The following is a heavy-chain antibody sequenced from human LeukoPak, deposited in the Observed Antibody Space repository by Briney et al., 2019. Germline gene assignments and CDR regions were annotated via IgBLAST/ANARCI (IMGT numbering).Heavy chain of an antibody. V-gene: IGHV3-23*01. CDR3: ARGLSAIVY. CDR2: ISGSGGTT. D-gene: IGHD2-15*01. J-gene: IGHJ4*02. Sequence: GGSLRLSCAASRFTFSSYAMTWVRQPPGKGLEWVAAISGSGGTTYYADFAKGRFSISRDNSENTLYLQMYSLRAEDTAVYYCARGLSAIVYWGQGTLVTVSS. CDR1: RFTFSSYA.